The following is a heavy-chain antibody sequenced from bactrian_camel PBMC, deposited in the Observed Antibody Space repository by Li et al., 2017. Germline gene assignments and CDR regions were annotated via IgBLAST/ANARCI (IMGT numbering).Heavy chain of an antibody. D-gene: IGHD3*01. Sequence: HVQLVESGGGSVQSGRSLILSCKVTRGPKLTFCMGWFCQAPGKEREAVAVIDMDGKINYADSVKGRFTISRDGAKNIISLQMYSLKPGDTATYYCAADLVTDEPSLLEREYYYWGQGTQVT. CDR2: IDMDGKI. CDR3: AADLVTDEPSLLEREYYY. V-gene: IGHV3S53*01. J-gene: IGHJ4*01. CDR1: RGPKLTFC.